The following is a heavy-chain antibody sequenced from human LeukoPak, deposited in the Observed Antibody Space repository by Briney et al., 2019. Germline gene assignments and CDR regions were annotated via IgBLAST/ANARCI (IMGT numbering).Heavy chain of an antibody. CDR3: ASYASGKNWMKV. J-gene: IGHJ4*02. CDR1: GHTFTEYY. D-gene: IGHD3-10*01. Sequence: ALVKVSCKSSGHTFTEYYVHWVRQAPGLGLEWLGWIHPCTGNPNYAQKFQGRVTISRDTSINTAYMELIRLKSDDTAVYNCASYASGKNWMKVWGQGTLVTVSS. CDR2: IHPCTGNP. V-gene: IGHV1-2*02.